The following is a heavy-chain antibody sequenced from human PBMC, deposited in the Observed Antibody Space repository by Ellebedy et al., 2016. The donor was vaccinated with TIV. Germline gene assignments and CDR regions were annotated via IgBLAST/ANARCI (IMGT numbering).Heavy chain of an antibody. CDR3: ARGTGPTHWRIDY. D-gene: IGHD1-1*01. Sequence: GESLKISCAASGFTFSGYSMNWVRQTPGKGLELISYITNSSSSISYSDSVTGRFTISRDNGKNSLFLQMDSLRVEDTAVYYCARGTGPTHWRIDYWGQGTLVTVSS. J-gene: IGHJ4*02. V-gene: IGHV3-48*01. CDR1: GFTFSGYS. CDR2: ITNSSSSI.